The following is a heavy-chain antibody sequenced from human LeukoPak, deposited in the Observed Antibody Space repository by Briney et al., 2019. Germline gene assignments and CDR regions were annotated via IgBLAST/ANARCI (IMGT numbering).Heavy chain of an antibody. CDR1: GFTFSSYA. CDR3: AKEGITMVRGVPVRWFDP. J-gene: IGHJ5*02. D-gene: IGHD3-10*01. Sequence: GRSLRLSCAASGFTFSSYAMHWVRQAPGKGLEWVAVISYDGSNKYYADSVKGRFTISRVNSKNTLYLQMNSLRAEDTAVYYCAKEGITMVRGVPVRWFDPWGQGTLVTVSS. CDR2: ISYDGSNK. V-gene: IGHV3-30-3*01.